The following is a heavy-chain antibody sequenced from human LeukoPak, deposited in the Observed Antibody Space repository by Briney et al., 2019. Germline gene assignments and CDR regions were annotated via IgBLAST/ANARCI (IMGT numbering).Heavy chain of an antibody. D-gene: IGHD5-18*01. J-gene: IGHJ4*02. CDR2: ISKNGSKT. V-gene: IGHV3-30*18. Sequence: PGGSLRLSCEVSGLIFETYGMHWVRQAPGKGLEWVGVISKNGSKTYYGDSVKGRFTISRDNSNNTLSLQMNGLTTEDTGVYFCVKGRRGSSYVHYFDSWGQGTLVTVSS. CDR3: VKGRRGSSYVHYFDS. CDR1: GLIFETYG.